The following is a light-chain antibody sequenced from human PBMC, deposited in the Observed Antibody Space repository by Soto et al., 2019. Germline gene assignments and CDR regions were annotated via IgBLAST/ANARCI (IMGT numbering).Light chain of an antibody. V-gene: IGLV2-8*01. CDR1: SSDVGGYNY. CDR3: SSYAGSNNFVV. J-gene: IGLJ2*01. Sequence: QSALTQPPSASGSPGQSVTISCTGTSSDVGGYNYVSWYQQHSGKAPNLMIYEVSKRPSGVPDHFSGSKSGNTASLTVSGLQAEDEADYYCSSYAGSNNFVVFGGGTKLTVL. CDR2: EVS.